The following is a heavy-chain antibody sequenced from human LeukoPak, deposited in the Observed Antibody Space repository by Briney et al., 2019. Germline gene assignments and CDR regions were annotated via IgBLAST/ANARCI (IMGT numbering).Heavy chain of an antibody. J-gene: IGHJ3*02. CDR1: GYTFSNYD. D-gene: IGHD4-17*01. CDR2: MNPNSGNT. CDR3: AREAPTVTTGFLDAFDI. V-gene: IGHV1-8*01. Sequence: ASVKVSCKASGYTFSNYDINWVRQATGQGLEWMGWMNPNSGNTGCAQKFQGRVTMTTDTSTSTAYMELRSLRSDDTAVYYCAREAPTVTTGFLDAFDIWGQGTMVTVSS.